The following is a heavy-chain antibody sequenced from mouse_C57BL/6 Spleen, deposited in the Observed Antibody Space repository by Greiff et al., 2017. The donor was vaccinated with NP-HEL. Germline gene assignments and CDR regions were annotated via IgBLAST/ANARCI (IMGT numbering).Heavy chain of an antibody. V-gene: IGHV5-6*01. CDR3: ARHASYYYGSSYGDYFDY. D-gene: IGHD1-1*01. J-gene: IGHJ2*01. CDR1: GFTFSSYG. CDR2: ISSGGSYT. Sequence: EVKLMESGGDLVKPGGSLKLSCAASGFTFSSYGMSWVRQTPDKRLEWVATISSGGSYTYYPDSVKGRFTISRDNAKNTLYLQMSSLKSEDTAMYYCARHASYYYGSSYGDYFDYWGQGTTLTVSS.